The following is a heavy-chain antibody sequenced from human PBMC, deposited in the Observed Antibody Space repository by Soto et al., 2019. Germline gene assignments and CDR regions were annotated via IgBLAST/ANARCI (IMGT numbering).Heavy chain of an antibody. V-gene: IGHV4-30-4*01. CDR2: IYYSGST. D-gene: IGHD2-15*01. Sequence: QVQLQESGPGLVKPSQTLSLTCTVSGGSISSGDYYWSWIRQPPGKGLEWIGYIYYSGSTYYNPSLMNLFTRSVYTSNNQYSLKLSCVTAADTAVYSCARVGCSGGSCYTDYWGQGTLVTVAS. CDR1: GGSISSGDYY. CDR3: ARVGCSGGSCYTDY. J-gene: IGHJ4*02.